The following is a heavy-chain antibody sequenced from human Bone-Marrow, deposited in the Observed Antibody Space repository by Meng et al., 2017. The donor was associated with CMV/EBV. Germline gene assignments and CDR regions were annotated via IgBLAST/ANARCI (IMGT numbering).Heavy chain of an antibody. J-gene: IGHJ3*02. V-gene: IGHV1-18*01. D-gene: IGHD2-2*01. CDR3: ARVQWNQLLFDAFDI. Sequence: ASVKVSCKASGYTFTSYGISWVRQAPGQGLEWMGWISAYNGNTNYAQKLQGRVTMTTDTSTRPAYMELRSLRSDDTAVYYCARVQWNQLLFDAFDIWGQGTMVTVSS. CDR2: ISAYNGNT. CDR1: GYTFTSYG.